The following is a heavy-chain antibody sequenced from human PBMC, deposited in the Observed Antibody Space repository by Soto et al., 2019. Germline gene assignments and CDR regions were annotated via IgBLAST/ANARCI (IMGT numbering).Heavy chain of an antibody. V-gene: IGHV4-39*01. CDR1: AGSFSSSNYY. J-gene: IGHJ5*02. Sequence: LSLTCTVSAGSFSSSNYYWGWIRQPPGKGLEWIGSAHYTGGTYFNPSLKSRVTLSVDTSRNQFSLKLSSVTAADTAVYYCARRPIAVQSASWIDLWGPGTLVTVSS. CDR2: AHYTGGT. CDR3: ARRPIAVQSASWIDL. D-gene: IGHD6-19*01.